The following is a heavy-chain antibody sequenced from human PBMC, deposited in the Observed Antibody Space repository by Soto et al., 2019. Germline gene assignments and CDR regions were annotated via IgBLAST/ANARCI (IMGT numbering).Heavy chain of an antibody. J-gene: IGHJ6*02. CDR1: GYTFSWYY. D-gene: IGHD6-13*01. CDR2: INPNSGGS. V-gene: IGHV1-2*02. CDR3: GRRPFPAKYSSSGSYGMDV. Sequence: ASVNGSWKGCGYTFSWYYMRWVRQAPGQGLEWMGWINPNSGGSNYAQKFQGRVTMTRATSISTAYIELSRLRSDDTAVYYCGRRPFPAKYSSSGSYGMDVWGQGTTVTVSS.